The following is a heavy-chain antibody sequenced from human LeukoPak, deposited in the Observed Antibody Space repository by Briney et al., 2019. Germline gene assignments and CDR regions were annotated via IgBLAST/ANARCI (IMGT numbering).Heavy chain of an antibody. CDR2: IYYSGTT. CDR3: ARGGRGSYLASFDY. J-gene: IGHJ4*02. D-gene: IGHD1-26*01. V-gene: IGHV4-59*08. CDR1: GGSLTIYY. Sequence: PPETLSLTCTVSGGSLTIYYWSWIRPPAGQGLECIGYIYYSGTTNYSPSLKSRVTISVDTSKNQFSLKLSSVTAADTAVYYCARGGRGSYLASFDYWGQGTLVTVSS.